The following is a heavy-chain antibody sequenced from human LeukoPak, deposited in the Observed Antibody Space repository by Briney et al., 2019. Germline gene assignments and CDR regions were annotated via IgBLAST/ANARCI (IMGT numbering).Heavy chain of an antibody. D-gene: IGHD4-23*01. CDR1: GFTFSSYS. Sequence: GGSLRLSCTASGFTFSSYSMNWVRQTPGKGLEWVSYISSSGDTVYYADSVKGRFTISRDNAKNSVYLQMNSMRDEDTAVYYCARDAYSPRWFFDYWGPGTRLTVSS. CDR3: ARDAYSPRWFFDY. V-gene: IGHV3-48*02. CDR2: ISSSGDTV. J-gene: IGHJ4*02.